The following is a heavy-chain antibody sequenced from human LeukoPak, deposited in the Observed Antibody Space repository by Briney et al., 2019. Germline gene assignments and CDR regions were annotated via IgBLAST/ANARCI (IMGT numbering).Heavy chain of an antibody. J-gene: IGHJ4*02. CDR3: AKAYYDSSGYSYYFDY. Sequence: PGGSLRLSCAASGFPFSAYSMNWVRRAPGRGLEWVSSISGSSAYVYYADSVKGRFTVSRDNAKNSLYLQMSGLRAEDTAVYYCAKAYYDSSGYSYYFDYWGQGTPVTVSS. V-gene: IGHV3-21*01. D-gene: IGHD3-22*01. CDR1: GFPFSAYS. CDR2: ISGSSAYV.